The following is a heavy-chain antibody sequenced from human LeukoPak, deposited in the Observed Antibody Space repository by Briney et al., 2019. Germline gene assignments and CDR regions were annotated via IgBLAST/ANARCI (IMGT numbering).Heavy chain of an antibody. J-gene: IGHJ4*02. Sequence: SETLSLTCTVSGGSISSYYWSWIRQPAGKGLKWIGRIYTSGSTNYNPSLKSRVTMSVDTSKNQFSLKLSSVTAADTAVYYCARDGPAYYFDYWGQGTLVTVSS. CDR3: ARDGPAYYFDY. CDR1: GGSISSYY. D-gene: IGHD2-2*01. V-gene: IGHV4-4*07. CDR2: IYTSGST.